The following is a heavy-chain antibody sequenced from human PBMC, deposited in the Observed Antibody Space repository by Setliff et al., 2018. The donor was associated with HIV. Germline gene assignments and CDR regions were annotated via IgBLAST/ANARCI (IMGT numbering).Heavy chain of an antibody. J-gene: IGHJ3*02. CDR1: GGSISSGGYY. CDR3: ARGDTYYHDRSGYVKSALDAFDI. D-gene: IGHD3-22*01. Sequence: SETLSLTCTVSGGSISSGGYYWSWIRQHPGKGLEWIGYIYYSGSTYYNPSLKSRVTISVDTSKNQFSLKLSSVTAADTAVYHCARGDTYYHDRSGYVKSALDAFDIWGRGTLVTVSS. V-gene: IGHV4-31*03. CDR2: IYYSGST.